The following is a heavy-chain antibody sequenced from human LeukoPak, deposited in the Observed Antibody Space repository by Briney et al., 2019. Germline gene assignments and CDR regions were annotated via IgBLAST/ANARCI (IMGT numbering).Heavy chain of an antibody. CDR1: GGSISNYY. CDR2: MYYSGST. CDR3: ARATMVAGYYYFDY. V-gene: IGHV4-59*01. J-gene: IGHJ4*02. Sequence: SETLSLTCTISGGSISNYYWSWIRQPPGRGLEWIGYMYYSGSTNYNPSLKSRVSISVDTSKNQFSLKLSSVTAADTAVYYCARATMVAGYYYFDYRGQGTLVTVSS. D-gene: IGHD1-26*01.